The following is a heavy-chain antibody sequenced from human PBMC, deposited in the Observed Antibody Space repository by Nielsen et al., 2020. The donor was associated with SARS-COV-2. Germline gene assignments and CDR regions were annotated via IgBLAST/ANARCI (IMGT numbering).Heavy chain of an antibody. D-gene: IGHD6-13*01. CDR1: GFTFSSYA. Sequence: KISCAASGFTFSSYAISWVRQAPGQGLEWMGRIIPILGIANYAQKFQGRVTITADKSTSTAYMELSSLRSEDTAVYYCAREQQPTKHDPWGQGTLVTVSS. J-gene: IGHJ5*02. V-gene: IGHV1-69*04. CDR2: IIPILGIA. CDR3: AREQQPTKHDP.